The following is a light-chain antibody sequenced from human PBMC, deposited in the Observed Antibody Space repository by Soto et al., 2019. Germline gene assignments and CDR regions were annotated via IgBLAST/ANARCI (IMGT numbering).Light chain of an antibody. V-gene: IGKV1-12*01. CDR2: SAS. Sequence: DIQMTQSPSSVSAFVGDRVTITCRASQGINTWLAWYQQKPGKAPKLLMYSASILHTGVSSRFTGGGSGTEFTLTINSLQPEDFATYYCQQSDTLPITFGGGTMVDIK. CDR3: QQSDTLPIT. CDR1: QGINTW. J-gene: IGKJ4*01.